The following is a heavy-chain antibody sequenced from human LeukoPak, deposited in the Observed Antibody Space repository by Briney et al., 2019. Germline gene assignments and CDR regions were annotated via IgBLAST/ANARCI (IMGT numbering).Heavy chain of an antibody. J-gene: IGHJ4*02. CDR3: ARDRGSGSLPDY. CDR1: GYSISSGYY. V-gene: IGHV4-38-2*02. Sequence: SETLSLTCTVSGYSISSGYYWGWVRQPPGKGLEWIGEIYHSGSTNYNPSLKSRVTISVDKSKNQFSLKLSSVTAADTAVYYCARDRGSGSLPDYWGQGTLVTVSS. D-gene: IGHD3-10*01. CDR2: IYHSGST.